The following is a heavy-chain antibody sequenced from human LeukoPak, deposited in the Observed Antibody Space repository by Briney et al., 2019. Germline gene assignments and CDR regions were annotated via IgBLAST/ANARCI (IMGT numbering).Heavy chain of an antibody. CDR2: MNPNSGNT. Sequence: ASVKVPCKASGYTFTSYDINWVRQATGQGLEWMGWMNPNSGNTGYAQKFQGRVTMTRNTSISTAYMELSSLRSEDTAVYYCARGRLPGIAVVIWFDPWGQGTLVTVSS. CDR1: GYTFTSYD. J-gene: IGHJ5*02. CDR3: ARGRLPGIAVVIWFDP. D-gene: IGHD6-19*01. V-gene: IGHV1-8*01.